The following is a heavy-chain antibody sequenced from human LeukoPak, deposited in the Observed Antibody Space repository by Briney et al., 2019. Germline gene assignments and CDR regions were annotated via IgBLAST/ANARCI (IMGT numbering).Heavy chain of an antibody. V-gene: IGHV4-38-2*02. Sequence: PSETLSLTCTVSGYSISSGYYWGWIRQPPGKGLEWIGSIYHSGSTYYNPSLKSRVTISVDTSKNQFSLKLSSVTAADTAVYYCARDLIARNWFDPWGQGTLVTVSS. CDR3: ARDLIARNWFDP. CDR2: IYHSGST. D-gene: IGHD3-16*01. CDR1: GYSISSGYY. J-gene: IGHJ5*02.